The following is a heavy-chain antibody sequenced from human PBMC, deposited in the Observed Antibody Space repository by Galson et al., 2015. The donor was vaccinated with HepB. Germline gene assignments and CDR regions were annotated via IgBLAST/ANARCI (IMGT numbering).Heavy chain of an antibody. CDR1: GGTLSSYA. CDR3: ARVKPMVRSYYYGMDV. J-gene: IGHJ6*02. V-gene: IGHV1-69*13. Sequence: SVKVSCKASGGTLSSYAISWVRQAPGQGLEWMGGIIPIFGTANYAQKFQGRVTITADESTSTAYMELSSLRSEDTAVYYCARVKPMVRSYYYGMDVWGQGTTVTVSS. D-gene: IGHD3-10*01. CDR2: IIPIFGTA.